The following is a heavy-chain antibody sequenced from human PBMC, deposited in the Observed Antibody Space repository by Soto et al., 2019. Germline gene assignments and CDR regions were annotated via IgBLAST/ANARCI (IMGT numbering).Heavy chain of an antibody. J-gene: IGHJ3*02. CDR3: ARRYYYDSSGFTHAFDI. D-gene: IGHD3-22*01. CDR2: IYYSGST. CDR1: GGSISIGDYY. V-gene: IGHV4-30-4*01. Sequence: PSETLSVTCTFSGGSISIGDYYWSWIRQPPGKGLEWIGYIYYSGSTYYNPSLKSRVTISVDTSKNQFSLKLSSVTAADTAVYYCARRYYYDSSGFTHAFDIWGQGTMVTVSS.